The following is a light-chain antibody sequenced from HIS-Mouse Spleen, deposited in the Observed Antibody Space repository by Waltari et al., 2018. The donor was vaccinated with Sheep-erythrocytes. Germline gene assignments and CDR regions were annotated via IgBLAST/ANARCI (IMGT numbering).Light chain of an antibody. CDR2: WAS. CDR3: QQYYSTLT. Sequence: DIVMTQSPDSLAVSLGERATINCKSSQSVLYSSNNKNYLAWYQQKPGQPPKLLIYWASTRGSGVTDRFSGSGSGTDFTLTISSLQAEDVAVYYCQQYYSTLTFGGGTKVEIK. CDR1: QSVLYSSNNKNY. J-gene: IGKJ4*01. V-gene: IGKV4-1*01.